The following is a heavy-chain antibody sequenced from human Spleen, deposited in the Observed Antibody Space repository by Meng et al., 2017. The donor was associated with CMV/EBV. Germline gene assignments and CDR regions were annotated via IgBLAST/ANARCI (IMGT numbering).Heavy chain of an antibody. CDR2: IRVSAIST. Sequence: GGSLRLSCAASGFTFSSYAMSWVRQAPGKGLQWVSTIRVSAISTYYADSVKGRFTISRDNSKNTLYLQMNSLRAEDTAVYYCARGGTTPRMYYFDYWGQGTLVTVSS. D-gene: IGHD4-11*01. V-gene: IGHV3-23*01. CDR1: GFTFSSYA. CDR3: ARGGTTPRMYYFDY. J-gene: IGHJ4*02.